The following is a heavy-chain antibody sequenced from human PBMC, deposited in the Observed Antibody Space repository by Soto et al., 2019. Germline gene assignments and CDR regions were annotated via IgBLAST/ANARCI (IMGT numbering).Heavy chain of an antibody. CDR1: GGTFSSYA. J-gene: IGHJ3*02. CDR3: ARDMTYYYDSSGYFNDAFDI. Sequence: QVQLVQSGAEVKKPGSSVKVSCKASGGTFSSYAISWVRQAPGQGLELMGGIIPIFGTANYAQKFQGRVTITADESTSTAYMELSSLRSEDTAVYYCARDMTYYYDSSGYFNDAFDIWGQGTMVTVSS. V-gene: IGHV1-69*01. D-gene: IGHD3-22*01. CDR2: IIPIFGTA.